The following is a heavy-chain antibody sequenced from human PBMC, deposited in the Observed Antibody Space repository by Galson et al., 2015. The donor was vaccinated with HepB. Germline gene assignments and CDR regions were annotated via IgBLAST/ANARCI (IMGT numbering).Heavy chain of an antibody. Sequence: FLRLSCPDSGFQVSTHYMSWVRQAPGKGPEWGSVIYSGGYPFYADSVKGRVTIARYNSKNILFLQMTRVTIEDTAVYYCVRDGSESGGIIPRDYIDYWGQGTLVTVSP. V-gene: IGHV3-53*04. J-gene: IGHJ4*02. CDR2: IYSGGYP. CDR3: VRDGSESGGIIPRDYIDY. CDR1: GFQVSTHY. D-gene: IGHD3-16*02.